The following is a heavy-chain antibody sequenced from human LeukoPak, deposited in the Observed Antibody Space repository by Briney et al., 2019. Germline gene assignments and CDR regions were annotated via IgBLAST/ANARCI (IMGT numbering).Heavy chain of an antibody. Sequence: SETLSLTCAVSGYSISSGYYWGWIRQPPGKGLEWIGSIYHSGSTYYNPSLKSRVTISVDTSKKQFSMKLSSVTAPDAAVYYCARHGRAIAAAGRRRCFDPWGQGTMVTVSS. D-gene: IGHD6-13*01. J-gene: IGHJ5*02. V-gene: IGHV4-38-2*01. CDR2: IYHSGST. CDR1: GYSISSGYY. CDR3: ARHGRAIAAAGRRRCFDP.